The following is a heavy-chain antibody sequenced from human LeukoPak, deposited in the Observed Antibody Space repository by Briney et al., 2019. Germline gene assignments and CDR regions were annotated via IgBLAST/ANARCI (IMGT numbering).Heavy chain of an antibody. CDR2: MYPGDSET. D-gene: IGHD1-1*01. V-gene: IGHV5-51*01. CDR1: GFPFTNFW. J-gene: IGHJ4*02. CDR3: VRRTNWDFDF. Sequence: PGESLKISGKGSGFPFTNFWIGWVRQMPGKGLEWMGVMYPGDSETMYSPSFQGQVTLSVDTSINTAYLQWSSLKASDTAIYYCVRRTNWDFDFWGPGTLVTVSS.